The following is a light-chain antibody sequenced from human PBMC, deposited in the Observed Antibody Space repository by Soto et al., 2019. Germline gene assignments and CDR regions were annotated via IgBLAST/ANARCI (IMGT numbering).Light chain of an antibody. CDR3: QQYHNWPPWT. CDR1: QGIGTN. J-gene: IGKJ1*01. CDR2: DAS. Sequence: EVVMTQSPATLSVSPGERATLSCRASQGIGTNLAWYQQKPGQAPILLIYDASTRAAGVPARFRGSGSGTEFTLTISSLQSEDFAVYSCQQYHNWPPWTFGQGTKVELK. V-gene: IGKV3-15*01.